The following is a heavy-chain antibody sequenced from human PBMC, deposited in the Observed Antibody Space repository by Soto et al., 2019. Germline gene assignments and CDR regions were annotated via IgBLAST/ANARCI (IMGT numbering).Heavy chain of an antibody. CDR3: AKAPRVVVAAGADY. D-gene: IGHD2-15*01. CDR2: ISGSGGST. J-gene: IGHJ4*02. Sequence: EVQLLESGGGLVQPGGSLRLSCAASGFTFSSYAMSWVRQAPGKGLEWVSAISGSGGSTYYADSVKGRFTISRDNSKNTLYRQMNSLRAEDTAVYYCAKAPRVVVAAGADYWGQGTLVTVSS. V-gene: IGHV3-23*01. CDR1: GFTFSSYA.